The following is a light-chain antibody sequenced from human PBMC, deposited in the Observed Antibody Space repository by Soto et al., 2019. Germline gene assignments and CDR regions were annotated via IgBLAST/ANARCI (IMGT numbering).Light chain of an antibody. CDR2: DVS. V-gene: IGLV2-14*03. CDR3: SSYTTSNTRQIV. CDR1: SSDVGGYNY. Sequence: QSVLTQPASVSGSPGQSITISCTGTSSDVGGYNYVSWYQHHPGKAPKLMIFDVSSRPSGVSNRFSGSKSGNTASLTISGLQPEDEADYYCSSYTTSNTRQIVFGTGTKVT. J-gene: IGLJ1*01.